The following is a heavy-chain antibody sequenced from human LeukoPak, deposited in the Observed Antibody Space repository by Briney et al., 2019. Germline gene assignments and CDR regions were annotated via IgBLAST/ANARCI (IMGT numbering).Heavy chain of an antibody. CDR1: GGSISSGAYY. CDR2: IYYTGNT. Sequence: SETLSLTCTVSGGSISSGAYYWNWVRQHPGKGLEWIGYIYYTGNTYYNPSLKSRVTMSIDTSKKQFSLKLSPVTAADTAVYYCARGPPNGPLDYWGQGTLVTVSS. V-gene: IGHV4-31*03. CDR3: ARGPPNGPLDY. J-gene: IGHJ4*02. D-gene: IGHD1-14*01.